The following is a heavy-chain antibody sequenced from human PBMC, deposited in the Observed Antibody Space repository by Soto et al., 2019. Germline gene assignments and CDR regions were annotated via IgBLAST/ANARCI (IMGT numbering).Heavy chain of an antibody. J-gene: IGHJ6*02. Sequence: GGSLRLSCAASGFTFSSYGMHWVRQDPGKGLEWVAVISYDGSNKYYADSVKGRFTISRDNSKNTLYLQMNSLRAEDTAVYYCAKDVVVGATPGLGDYYYYYGMDVWGQGTTVTVSS. CDR2: ISYDGSNK. CDR3: AKDVVVGATPGLGDYYYYYGMDV. D-gene: IGHD1-26*01. V-gene: IGHV3-30*18. CDR1: GFTFSSYG.